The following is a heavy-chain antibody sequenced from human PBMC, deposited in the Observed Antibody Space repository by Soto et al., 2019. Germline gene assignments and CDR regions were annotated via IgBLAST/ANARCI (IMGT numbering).Heavy chain of an antibody. CDR2: IKKDGTEK. V-gene: IGHV3-7*03. CDR1: VFTFRGCW. CDR3: ARGPSYSDYSNDWFCDS. Sequence: GGSLRLSCAASVFTFRGCWMTWVRQARGKGLEWVADIKKDGTEKYYVDSVKGRFTISRDNDKKSVYLQMNGLTVEDTAGYRCARGPSYSDYSNDWFCDSWGQGALVTVSS. J-gene: IGHJ4*02. D-gene: IGHD3-9*01.